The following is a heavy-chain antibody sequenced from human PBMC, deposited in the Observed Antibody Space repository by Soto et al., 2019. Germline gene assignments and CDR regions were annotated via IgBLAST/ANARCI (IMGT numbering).Heavy chain of an antibody. V-gene: IGHV1-69*06. Sequence: SVKVSCKASGGTFSSYAISWVRQAPGQGLEWMGWIIPIFGTANYAQKFQGRVTITADKSTSTAYMELSRLRSEDTAVYYWARESIAARAMDYWGQGTMVTVSS. CDR1: GGTFSSYA. CDR3: ARESIAARAMDY. D-gene: IGHD6-6*01. CDR2: IIPIFGTA. J-gene: IGHJ4*02.